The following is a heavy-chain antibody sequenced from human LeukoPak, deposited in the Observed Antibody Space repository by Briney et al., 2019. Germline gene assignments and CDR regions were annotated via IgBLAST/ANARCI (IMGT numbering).Heavy chain of an antibody. CDR1: GYTFTGYY. CDR3: ARDRRVSRYYDSSGYYTRENWFDP. CDR2: INPNSGGT. D-gene: IGHD3-22*01. J-gene: IGHJ5*02. Sequence: ASVKVSCKASGYTFTGYYMHWVRQAPGHGLEWMGRINPNSGGTNYAQKFQGRVTMTRDTSISTAYMELSRLRSDDTAVYYCARDRRVSRYYDSSGYYTRENWFDPWGQGTLVTVSS. V-gene: IGHV1-2*06.